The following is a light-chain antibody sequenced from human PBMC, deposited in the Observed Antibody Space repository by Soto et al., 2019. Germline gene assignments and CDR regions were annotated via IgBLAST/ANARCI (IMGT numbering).Light chain of an antibody. J-gene: IGLJ3*02. CDR2: RNN. V-gene: IGLV1-47*01. CDR3: AEWNYCPSAPWV. CDR1: GSNIERNS. Sequence: QSVLTQPPSASGTPGQRVTISCSGGGSNIERNSVYWYQQIPGTAPKLLIYRNNQRPSGVPDRFSGSRSDTSASLAISGLRSEDEADYYCAEWNYCPSAPWVFGGGTKLTVL.